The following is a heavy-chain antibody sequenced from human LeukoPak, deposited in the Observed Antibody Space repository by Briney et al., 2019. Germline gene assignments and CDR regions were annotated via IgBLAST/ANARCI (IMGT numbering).Heavy chain of an antibody. V-gene: IGHV3-7*01. CDR1: GFSFTTYW. Sequence: GGSLRLSCAASGFSFTTYWMGWVRQAPGKGLEWVANIKQDGTEKYYVDSVKGRFTISRDNAKNSLYLQMNSLRVDDTAVYYCAKLAKYFYGSETYYFFEHWGQGTPVTVSS. J-gene: IGHJ4*02. D-gene: IGHD3-10*01. CDR3: AKLAKYFYGSETYYFFEH. CDR2: IKQDGTEK.